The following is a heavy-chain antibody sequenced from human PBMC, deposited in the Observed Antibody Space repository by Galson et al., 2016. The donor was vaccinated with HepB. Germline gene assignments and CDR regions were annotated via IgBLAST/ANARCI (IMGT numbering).Heavy chain of an antibody. CDR2: INAGNGNT. J-gene: IGHJ4*02. D-gene: IGHD3-10*01. CDR1: GYTFSTYA. V-gene: IGHV1-3*01. Sequence: SVKVSCKASGYTFSTYAMHWVRQAPGQRLEWMGWINAGNGNTKYSQKFQGRVTITRDTSASTAYMGLSSRRSEDTAVYYCARDLHPTEQLLWFGELLKYWGQGTLVTVSS. CDR3: ARDLHPTEQLLWFGELLKY.